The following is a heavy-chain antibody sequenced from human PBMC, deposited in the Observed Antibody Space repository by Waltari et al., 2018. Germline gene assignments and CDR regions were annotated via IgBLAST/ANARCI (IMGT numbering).Heavy chain of an antibody. J-gene: IGHJ4*02. CDR3: AKEPYSSSSRYYFDY. Sequence: AASGFTFSSYAMNWVRQAPGKGLEWVSAISGSGGSTYYADSVKGRFTISRDNSKNTLYLQMNSLRAEDTAVYYCAKEPYSSSSRYYFDYWGQGTLVTVSS. CDR2: ISGSGGST. CDR1: GFTFSSYA. D-gene: IGHD6-6*01. V-gene: IGHV3-23*01.